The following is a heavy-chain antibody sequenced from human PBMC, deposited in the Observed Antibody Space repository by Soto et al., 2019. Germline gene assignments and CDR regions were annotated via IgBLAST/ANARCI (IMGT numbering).Heavy chain of an antibody. CDR3: ARDHTYCSSTSRYGPGTLGDY. CDR2: IWYDGSNK. J-gene: IGHJ4*02. Sequence: PGGSLRLSCAASGFTFSSYGMHWVRQAPGKGLEWVAVIWYDGSNKYYADSVKGRFTISRDNSKNTLYLQMNSLRAEDTAVYYCARDHTYCSSTSRYGPGTLGDYWGQGTLVTVSS. V-gene: IGHV3-33*01. CDR1: GFTFSSYG. D-gene: IGHD2-2*01.